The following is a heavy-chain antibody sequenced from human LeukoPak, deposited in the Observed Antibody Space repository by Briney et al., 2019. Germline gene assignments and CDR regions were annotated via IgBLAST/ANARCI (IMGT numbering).Heavy chain of an antibody. V-gene: IGHV3-48*01. D-gene: IGHD2-15*01. J-gene: IGHJ6*03. CDR3: AREDGYCSGGSCYTWYYMDV. CDR2: VSSSSSLI. CDR1: GFTLNMYS. Sequence: GGSLRLSCAASGFTLNMYSMNWVRQAPGKGLEWVSYVSSSSSLIYYSDSVRGRFTTSRDSATNSVSLQMNSLRVEDTAVYYCAREDGYCSGGSCYTWYYMDVWGKGTTVTVSS.